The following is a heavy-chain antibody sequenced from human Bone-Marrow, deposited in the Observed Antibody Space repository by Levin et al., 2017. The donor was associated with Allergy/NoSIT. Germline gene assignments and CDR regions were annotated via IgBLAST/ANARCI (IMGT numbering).Heavy chain of an antibody. V-gene: IGHV4/OR15-8*02. Sequence: NSGGSLRLSCVVSGGSISSNDWWIWVRQSPGKGLEWVGEIYHNGNTNYNPSLMSRVTMTIDKSRNQFSLILNSVTAADTAVYFCAREKGAGTYMGFDYWGQGTLVTVSS. J-gene: IGHJ4*02. D-gene: IGHD3-10*01. CDR3: AREKGAGTYMGFDY. CDR2: IYHNGNT. CDR1: GGSISSNDW.